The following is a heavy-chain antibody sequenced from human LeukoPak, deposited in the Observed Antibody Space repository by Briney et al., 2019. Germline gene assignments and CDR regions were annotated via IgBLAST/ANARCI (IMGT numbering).Heavy chain of an antibody. D-gene: IGHD3-22*01. CDR2: ISGSGSHT. CDR3: ARAHYASSNIKVPFDV. CDR1: GFTFNSYA. Sequence: GSLRLSCAASGFTFNSYAMNWVRQAPGKGLEWVSSISGSGSHTYYADSVQGRFTVSRDNFKNTVNLHLNTVRAEDTAVYYCARAHYASSNIKVPFDVWGKGTTVTVSS. J-gene: IGHJ6*04. V-gene: IGHV3-23*01.